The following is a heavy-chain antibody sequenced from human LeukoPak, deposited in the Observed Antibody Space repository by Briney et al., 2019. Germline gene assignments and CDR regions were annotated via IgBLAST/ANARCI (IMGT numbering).Heavy chain of an antibody. CDR3: ARGQILGDY. CDR1: GFTFSSYG. J-gene: IGHJ4*02. CDR2: IKQDGSEK. D-gene: IGHD2/OR15-2a*01. V-gene: IGHV3-7*01. Sequence: GGSLRLSCAASGFTFSSYGMSWVRQAPGKGLEWVANIKQDGSEKYYVDSVKGRFTISRDNAKNSLYLQMNSLRAEDTAVYYCARGQILGDYWGQGTLVTDSS.